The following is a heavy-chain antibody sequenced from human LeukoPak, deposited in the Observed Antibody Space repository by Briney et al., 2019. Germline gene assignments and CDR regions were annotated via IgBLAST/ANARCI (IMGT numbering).Heavy chain of an antibody. V-gene: IGHV1-18*01. CDR2: ISAYNGNT. Sequence: ASVKVSCKASGYTFTSYGISWVRQAPGQGLEWMGWISAYNGNTNYAQKLQGRVTMTTDTSTSTAYMELRSLRSGDTAVYYCARDLSPTIFGVVIYYYYMDVWGKGTTVTVSS. CDR3: ARDLSPTIFGVVIYYYYMDV. J-gene: IGHJ6*03. D-gene: IGHD3-3*01. CDR1: GYTFTSYG.